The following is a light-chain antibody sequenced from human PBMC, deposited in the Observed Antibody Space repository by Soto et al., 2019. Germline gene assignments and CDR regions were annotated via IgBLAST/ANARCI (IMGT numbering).Light chain of an antibody. CDR1: QRVSSSY. J-gene: IGKJ4*01. Sequence: PGERVTLSCRASQRVSSSYLTWYQQKPGQAPRLLIYGASTRATGIPARFSGSGSGTDFTLTISSLQPEDFAVYYCQQDYNYLLTFGGGTKVEIK. CDR2: GAS. V-gene: IGKV3D-7*01. CDR3: QQDYNYLLT.